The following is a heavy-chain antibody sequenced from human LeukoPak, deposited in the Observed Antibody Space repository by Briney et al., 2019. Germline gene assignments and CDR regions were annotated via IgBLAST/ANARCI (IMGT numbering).Heavy chain of an antibody. CDR2: ISGSGDST. CDR3: ARRRPEDYNVYVYFDY. Sequence: PGGSLRLSCAASGFTFSNYAMNWVRQAPGMGLEWVSRISGSGDSTFYADSVKGRFTLSRDNSKNTLYLQMNSLRAEDAAVYYCARRRPEDYNVYVYFDYWGQGTLVTVSS. J-gene: IGHJ4*02. V-gene: IGHV3-23*01. D-gene: IGHD5/OR15-5a*01. CDR1: GFTFSNYA.